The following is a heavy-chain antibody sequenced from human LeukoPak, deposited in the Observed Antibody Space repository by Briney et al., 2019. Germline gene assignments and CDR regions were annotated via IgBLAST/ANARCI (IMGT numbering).Heavy chain of an antibody. CDR3: ARAYSTVTTTVY. V-gene: IGHV1-46*01. D-gene: IGHD4-17*01. Sequence: ASVKVSCKASGYTFTSYYMHWVRQAPGQGLEWMGIINPSGGSTSYAQKFQGRVTLTRDTSTSTVYMELSSLRSEDTAVYYCARAYSTVTTTVYWGQGTLVTVSS. CDR2: INPSGGST. CDR1: GYTFTSYY. J-gene: IGHJ4*02.